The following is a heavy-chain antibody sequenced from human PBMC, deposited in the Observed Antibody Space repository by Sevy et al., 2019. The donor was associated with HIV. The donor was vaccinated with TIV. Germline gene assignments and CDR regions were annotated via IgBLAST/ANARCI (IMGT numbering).Heavy chain of an antibody. Sequence: GGSLRLSCAASGFTLSYYGMHWVRQAPGKGLEGVTFIKDDGSKRFYADSVKGRFTVSRDNSKNTMSLQMNSLRAEDTAVYYCTSVLFDYWGQGALVTVSS. J-gene: IGHJ4*02. CDR1: GFTLSYYG. CDR3: TSVLFDY. D-gene: IGHD3-10*01. V-gene: IGHV3-30*02. CDR2: IKDDGSKR.